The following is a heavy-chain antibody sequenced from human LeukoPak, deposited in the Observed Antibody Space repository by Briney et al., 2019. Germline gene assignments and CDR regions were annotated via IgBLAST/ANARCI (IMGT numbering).Heavy chain of an antibody. CDR3: AREQVVAATGGEYFDY. CDR2: IYYSGST. V-gene: IGHV4-59*01. Sequence: SETLSLTCTVSGGSISSYYRSWIRQPPGKGLEWIGYIYYSGSTNYNPSLKSRVTISVDTSKNQFSLKLSSVTAADTAVYYCAREQVVAATGGEYFDYWGQGTLVTVSS. J-gene: IGHJ4*02. D-gene: IGHD2-15*01. CDR1: GGSISSYY.